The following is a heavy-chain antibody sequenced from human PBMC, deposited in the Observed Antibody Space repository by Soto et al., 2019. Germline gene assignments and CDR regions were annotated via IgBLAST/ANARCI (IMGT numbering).Heavy chain of an antibody. D-gene: IGHD1-26*01. V-gene: IGHV1-8*01. CDR1: GYTFTHHD. CDR3: AIGIGGGATWAFDV. J-gene: IGHJ3*01. CDR2: MNPKSGET. Sequence: QVQLVQSGAEVKKPGASVRVSCTASGYTFTHHDVNWVRQAPGQGPEWMGWMNPKSGETGYAQIFLDMVKIPKDSSISTAYMELSVLSSGDTAIYFCAIGIGGGATWAFDVWGQGTKVTVCS.